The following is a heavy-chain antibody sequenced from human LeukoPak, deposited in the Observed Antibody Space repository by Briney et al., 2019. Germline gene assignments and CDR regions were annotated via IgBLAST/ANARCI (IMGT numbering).Heavy chain of an antibody. CDR2: IRSKAYGGTT. D-gene: IGHD6-13*01. CDR1: GFTFGDYA. Sequence: PGRSLRLSCTASGFTFGDYAISWFRQAPGKGLEWVGFIRSKAYGGTTEYAASVKGRFTISRDDSKSIAYLQMNSLKTEDTAVYYCTRLIAAAAYYYYYGMDVWGQGTAVTVSS. V-gene: IGHV3-49*03. CDR3: TRLIAAAAYYYYYGMDV. J-gene: IGHJ6*02.